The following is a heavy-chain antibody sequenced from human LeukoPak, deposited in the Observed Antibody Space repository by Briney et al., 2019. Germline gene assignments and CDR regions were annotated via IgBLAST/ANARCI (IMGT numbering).Heavy chain of an antibody. D-gene: IGHD3-3*01. CDR3: ARLFYDFWSGHYYYYMDV. V-gene: IGHV4-39*01. CDR1: GGSISSSTYY. J-gene: IGHJ6*03. CDR2: ISYSGSS. Sequence: SETLSLTCTVSGGSISSSTYYWGWIRQPPGKGLEWIGSISYSGSSYYNPSLKSRVTISVDTSKNQFSLKASSVTAADTAVYYCARLFYDFWSGHYYYYMDVWGKGTTVTVPS.